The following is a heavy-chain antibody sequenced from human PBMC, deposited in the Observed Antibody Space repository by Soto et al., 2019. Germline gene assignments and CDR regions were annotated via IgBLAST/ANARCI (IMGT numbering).Heavy chain of an antibody. CDR1: GFTFNTYA. CDR3: AKGPLRGSSSRGWADH. D-gene: IGHD6-6*01. J-gene: IGHJ5*02. V-gene: IGHV3-23*01. CDR2: ISGSGTYT. Sequence: GGSLRLSCAASGFTFNTYAMTWVRQAPGRGLEWVSSISGSGTYTYYVDSVKGRFTISRGNSKNTLYLQMNSLRADDTAVYYCAKGPLRGSSSRGWADHWGQGTLVTVSS.